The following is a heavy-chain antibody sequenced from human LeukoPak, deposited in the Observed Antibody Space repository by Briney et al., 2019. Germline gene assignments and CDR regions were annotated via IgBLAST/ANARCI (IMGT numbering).Heavy chain of an antibody. Sequence: PSETLSLTCAVYGGSFSGCYWSWIRQPAGKGLEWIGRIYTSGSTNYNPSLKSRVTISVDTSKNQFSLKLSSVTAADTAVYYCARESMVRGGKQNWFDPWGQGTLVTVSS. V-gene: IGHV4-4*07. CDR2: IYTSGST. D-gene: IGHD3-10*01. J-gene: IGHJ5*02. CDR3: ARESMVRGGKQNWFDP. CDR1: GGSFSGCY.